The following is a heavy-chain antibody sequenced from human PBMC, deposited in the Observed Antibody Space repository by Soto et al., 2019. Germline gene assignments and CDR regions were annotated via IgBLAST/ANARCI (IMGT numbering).Heavy chain of an antibody. D-gene: IGHD2-15*01. V-gene: IGHV1-3*01. J-gene: IGHJ3*02. CDR1: GYTFTSYA. CDR2: INAGNGNT. CDR3: ARVPEGIVVVVAAGAFDI. Sequence: VKVSCKASGYTFTSYAMHWVRQAPGQRLEWMGWINAGNGNTKYSQKFQGRVTITRDTSASTAYMELSSLRSEDTAVYYCARVPEGIVVVVAAGAFDIWGQGTMVTVSS.